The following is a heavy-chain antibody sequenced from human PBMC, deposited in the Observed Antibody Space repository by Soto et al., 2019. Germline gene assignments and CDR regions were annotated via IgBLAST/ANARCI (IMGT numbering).Heavy chain of an antibody. CDR3: TRHVDPITIFGVVIGGFYYYYGMDV. D-gene: IGHD3-3*01. CDR1: GFTFSGSA. V-gene: IGHV3-73*01. CDR2: IRSKANSYAT. Sequence: GSLRLSCAASGFTFSGSAMHWVRQASGKGLEWVGRIRSKANSYATAYAASVKGRFTISRDDSKNTAYLQMNSLKTEDTAVYYCTRHVDPITIFGVVIGGFYYYYGMDVWGQGT. J-gene: IGHJ6*02.